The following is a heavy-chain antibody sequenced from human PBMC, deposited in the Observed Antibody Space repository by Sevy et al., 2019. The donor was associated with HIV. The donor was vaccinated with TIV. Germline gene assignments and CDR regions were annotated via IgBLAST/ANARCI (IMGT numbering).Heavy chain of an antibody. V-gene: IGHV3-30*04. CDR2: ISYDGSNK. CDR3: AREWSLPPY. D-gene: IGHD2-15*01. CDR1: GFTFSSYA. Sequence: GGSLRLSCAASGFTFSSYAMHWVRQAPGKGLEWVAVISYDGSNKYYADTVKGRFTISRDNSKMTLYLKMNSLRAEDTAVYYCAREWSLPPYWGQGTLVTVSS. J-gene: IGHJ4*02.